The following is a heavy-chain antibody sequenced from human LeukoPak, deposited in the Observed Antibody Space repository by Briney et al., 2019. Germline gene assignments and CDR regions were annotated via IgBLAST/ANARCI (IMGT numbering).Heavy chain of an antibody. D-gene: IGHD6-13*01. J-gene: IGHJ6*02. CDR1: GGSFSGYY. Sequence: PSETLSLTCAVYGGSFSGYYWSWIRQPPGKGLEWIGEINHSGSTNYNPSLKSRVTISVDTSKNQFSLKLSSVTAADTAVYYCAMSSWRYYYGMDVWGQGTTVTVSS. CDR2: INHSGST. V-gene: IGHV4-34*01. CDR3: AMSSWRYYYGMDV.